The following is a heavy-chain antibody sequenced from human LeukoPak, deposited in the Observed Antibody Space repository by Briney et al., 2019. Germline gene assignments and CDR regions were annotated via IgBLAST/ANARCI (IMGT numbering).Heavy chain of an antibody. D-gene: IGHD1-26*01. Sequence: GGSLRLSCAASGFTFSSYAMSWVRQAPGKGLEWVSGISGSGASTYYADSVRGRFTISRDNSKNTLHLQMNSLRAEDTAVYYCAKDSGGTYFYYYYYMDVWGKGTTVTVSS. CDR3: AKDSGGTYFYYYYYMDV. V-gene: IGHV3-23*01. CDR1: GFTFSSYA. CDR2: ISGSGAST. J-gene: IGHJ6*03.